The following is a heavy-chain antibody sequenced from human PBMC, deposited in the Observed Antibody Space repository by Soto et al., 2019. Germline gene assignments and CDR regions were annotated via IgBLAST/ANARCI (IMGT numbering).Heavy chain of an antibody. J-gene: IGHJ6*02. V-gene: IGHV4-31*03. D-gene: IGHD3-9*01. Sequence: TLETLCLPCTVSGGSISSGGYYWSWIRQHPGKGLEWIGYIYYSGSTYYNPSLKSRVTISVDTSKNQFSLKLSSVTAADTAVYYCARDPLPPLTSYYYYYYGMDVWGQGTTVTVSS. CDR2: IYYSGST. CDR3: ARDPLPPLTSYYYYYYGMDV. CDR1: GGSISSGGYY.